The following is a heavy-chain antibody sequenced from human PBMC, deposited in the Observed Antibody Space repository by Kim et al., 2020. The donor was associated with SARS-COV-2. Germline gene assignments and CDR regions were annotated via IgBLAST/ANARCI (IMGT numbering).Heavy chain of an antibody. CDR2: ISYDGSNK. CDR1: GFTFSSYG. J-gene: IGHJ5*02. D-gene: IGHD6-13*01. V-gene: IGHV3-30*18. CDR3: AKGKGWFDP. Sequence: GGSLRLSCAASGFTFSSYGMHWVRQAPGKGLEWVAVISYDGSNKYYADSVKGRFTISRDNSKNTLYLQMNSLRAEDTAVYYCAKGKGWFDPWGQGTLVTV.